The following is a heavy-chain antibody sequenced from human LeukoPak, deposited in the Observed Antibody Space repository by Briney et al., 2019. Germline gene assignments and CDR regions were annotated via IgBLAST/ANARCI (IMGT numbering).Heavy chain of an antibody. D-gene: IGHD3-3*01. CDR3: ARQYYGFWSGSPFDY. CDR1: GGSISGSSYY. CDR2: IYYSGST. Sequence: PSETLSLTCTVSGGSISGSSYYWGWIRQPPGKGLEWIGSIYYSGSTYYNPSLKSRVTISVDTSKNQFSLKLNSVTATDTAVYYCARQYYGFWSGSPFDYWGQGTLVTVSS. J-gene: IGHJ4*02. V-gene: IGHV4-39*01.